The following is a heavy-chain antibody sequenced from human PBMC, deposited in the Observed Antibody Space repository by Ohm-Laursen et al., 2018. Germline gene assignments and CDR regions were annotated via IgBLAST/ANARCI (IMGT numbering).Heavy chain of an antibody. J-gene: IGHJ6*02. D-gene: IGHD3-10*01. V-gene: IGHV3-23*01. Sequence: SLRLSCSASGFTFRWYAMSWVRQAPGKGLEWVSALSGSGDTTDYADSVKGRFTISRDNSKNTLYLQMNSLRAEDTAVYYCARTFRDYYYGMDVWGQGTTVTVSS. CDR2: LSGSGDTT. CDR3: ARTFRDYYYGMDV. CDR1: GFTFRWYA.